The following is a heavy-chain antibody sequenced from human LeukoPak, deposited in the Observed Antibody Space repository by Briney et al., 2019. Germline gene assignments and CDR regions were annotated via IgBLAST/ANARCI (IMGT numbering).Heavy chain of an antibody. CDR3: AKRVGYSSSWYRETYYYYYMDV. J-gene: IGHJ6*03. V-gene: IGHV3-66*01. Sequence: GGSLRLSCAVSGFTFSSYGMNWVRQAPGKGLEWVSVIYSGGSTYYADSVKGRFTISRDNSKNTLYLQMNSLSAEDTAVYYCAKRVGYSSSWYRETYYYYYMDVWGKGTTVTISS. D-gene: IGHD6-13*01. CDR2: IYSGGST. CDR1: GFTFSSYG.